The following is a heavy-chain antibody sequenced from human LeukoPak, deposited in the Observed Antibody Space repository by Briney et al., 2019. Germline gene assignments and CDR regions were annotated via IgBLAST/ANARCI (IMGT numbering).Heavy chain of an antibody. Sequence: SQTLSLTCSVSGASISSGGYYWGWIRQLPGKGLEWIGYIYYSGSTYYNPSLKSRVTISVDTSKNRFSLKLSSVTAADTAVYYCARASRIIITFGGVAYFDYWGQGALVTVSS. CDR2: IYYSGST. CDR3: ARASRIIITFGGVAYFDY. D-gene: IGHD3-16*01. J-gene: IGHJ4*02. CDR1: GASISSGGYY. V-gene: IGHV4-31*03.